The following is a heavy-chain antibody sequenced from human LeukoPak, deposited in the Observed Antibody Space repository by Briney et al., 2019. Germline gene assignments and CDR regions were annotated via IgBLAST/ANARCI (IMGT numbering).Heavy chain of an antibody. CDR2: IKPDGSEQ. D-gene: IGHD5-18*01. Sequence: GGSLRLSCAASGFTFSNYWMVWVRQAPGKGLEWVAHIKPDGSEQYYLDSVRGRFTISRDNAKTSLYLQMSSLRAEDTAVYYCATSGYNFGLDYRGQGTLVTVSS. J-gene: IGHJ4*02. V-gene: IGHV3-7*01. CDR1: GFTFSNYW. CDR3: ATSGYNFGLDY.